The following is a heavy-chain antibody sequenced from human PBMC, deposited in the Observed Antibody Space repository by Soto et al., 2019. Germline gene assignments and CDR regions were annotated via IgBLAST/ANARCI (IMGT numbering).Heavy chain of an antibody. Sequence: GSLRLSCAASGFTFSDYWMSWVRQAPGKGPEWVANIELDGSEKQYVDSVKGRFSISRDNSRNSLFLQMNSLRAGDTAVYYCVKDGGYCSSTTCYSPRNHYFDSWGQGTLVTVPQ. V-gene: IGHV3-7*03. CDR3: VKDGGYCSSTTCYSPRNHYFDS. J-gene: IGHJ4*02. CDR2: IELDGSEK. CDR1: GFTFSDYW. D-gene: IGHD2-2*01.